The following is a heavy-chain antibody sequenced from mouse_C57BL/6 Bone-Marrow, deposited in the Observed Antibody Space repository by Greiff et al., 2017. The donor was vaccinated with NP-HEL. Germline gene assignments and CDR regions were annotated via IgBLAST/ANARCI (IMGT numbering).Heavy chain of an antibody. Sequence: QVQLQQSGPELVKPGASVKISCKASGYAFSSSWMNWVKQRPGKGLEWIGRIYPGDGDTNYNGKFKGKATLTADKSSSTAYMQLSSLTSEDSAVYFCARGAIVRDYAMDYWGQGTSVTVSS. J-gene: IGHJ4*01. CDR3: ARGAIVRDYAMDY. D-gene: IGHD2-5*01. CDR2: IYPGDGDT. V-gene: IGHV1-82*01. CDR1: GYAFSSSW.